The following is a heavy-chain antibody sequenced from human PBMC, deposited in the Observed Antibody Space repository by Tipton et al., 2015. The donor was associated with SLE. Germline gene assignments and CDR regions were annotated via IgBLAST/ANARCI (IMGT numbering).Heavy chain of an antibody. V-gene: IGHV3-30-3*01. D-gene: IGHD2-2*01. CDR3: ARQVVPDAGDFDY. CDR1: GFTFDSFP. Sequence: SLRLSCAASGFTFDSFPLHWVRQAPGKGLEWVAVTSYDGINKDYADSVKGRFTISRDNSKNTLYLQMNSLRTEDTAVYYCARQVVPDAGDFDYWGQGTLVTVSS. CDR2: TSYDGINK. J-gene: IGHJ4*02.